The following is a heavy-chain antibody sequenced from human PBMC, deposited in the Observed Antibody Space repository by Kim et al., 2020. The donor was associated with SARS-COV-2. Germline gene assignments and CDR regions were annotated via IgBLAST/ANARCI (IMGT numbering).Heavy chain of an antibody. J-gene: IGHJ6*02. CDR3: ARGVVPAAMQGHYYYYYGMDV. D-gene: IGHD2-2*01. CDR2: ISYDGSNK. V-gene: IGHV3-30*04. CDR1: GFTFSSYA. Sequence: GGSLRLSCAASGFTFSSYAMHWVRQAPGKGLEWVAVISYDGSNKYYADSVKGRFTISRDNSKNTLYLQMNSLRAEDTAVYYCARGVVPAAMQGHYYYYYGMDVWGQGTTVTVSS.